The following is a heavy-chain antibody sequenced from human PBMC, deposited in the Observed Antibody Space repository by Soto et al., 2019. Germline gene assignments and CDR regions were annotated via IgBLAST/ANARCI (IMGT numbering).Heavy chain of an antibody. J-gene: IGHJ4*02. Sequence: QVPLVESGGGVVQPGRSLRLSCAASGFTFSSYAMHWVRQAPGKGLEWVAVISYDGSNKYYADSVKGRFTISRDNSKNTLSLQMNRLRAEVTAVYYCARASNGWYYDYWGQGTLVTVSS. CDR1: GFTFSSYA. CDR3: ARASNGWYYDY. V-gene: IGHV3-30-3*01. D-gene: IGHD6-19*01. CDR2: ISYDGSNK.